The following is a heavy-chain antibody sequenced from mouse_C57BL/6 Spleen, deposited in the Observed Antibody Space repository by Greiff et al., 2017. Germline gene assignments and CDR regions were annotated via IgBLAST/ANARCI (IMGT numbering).Heavy chain of an antibody. CDR1: GYTFTSYW. D-gene: IGHD2-1*01. V-gene: IGHV1-74*01. J-gene: IGHJ2*01. CDR2: IHPSDSAT. CDR3: AIQVYGNSLHY. Sequence: QVQLQQPGAELVKPGASVKVSCKASGYTFTSYWMHWVKQRPGQGLEWIGRIHPSDSATNYNQKFQGKATLTVDKSSSTAYLQLSSLTSEDSAVYYCAIQVYGNSLHYWGQGTTLPVFS.